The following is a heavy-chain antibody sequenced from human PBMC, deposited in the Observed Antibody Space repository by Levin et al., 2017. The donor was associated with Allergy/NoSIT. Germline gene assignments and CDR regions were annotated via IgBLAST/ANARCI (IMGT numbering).Heavy chain of an antibody. J-gene: IGHJ1*01. Sequence: NPGGSLRLSCAASGFTFTTYSMNWVRQAPGKGLEWVSSISSSSSYILYADSVRGRFTVSRDNAKNSLYLQMDSLRAEDTAVYYCARGQYTSGLRAEYFHHWGQGTLVTVSS. D-gene: IGHD6-19*01. CDR3: ARGQYTSGLRAEYFHH. CDR1: GFTFTTYS. CDR2: ISSSSSYI. V-gene: IGHV3-21*01.